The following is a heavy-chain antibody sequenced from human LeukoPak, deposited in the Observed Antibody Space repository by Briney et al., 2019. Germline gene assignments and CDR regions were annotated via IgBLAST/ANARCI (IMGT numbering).Heavy chain of an antibody. CDR1: EFTFSDYY. CDR3: ARGGELDYYYYYGMDV. D-gene: IGHD3-3*02. CDR2: ISSSGSTI. J-gene: IGHJ6*02. Sequence: GGSLRLSCAASEFTFSDYYMSWIRQAPGKGLEWVSYISSSGSTIYYADSVKGRFTISRDNAKNSLYLQMNSLRAEDTAVYYCARGGELDYYYYYGMDVWGQGTTVTVSS. V-gene: IGHV3-11*01.